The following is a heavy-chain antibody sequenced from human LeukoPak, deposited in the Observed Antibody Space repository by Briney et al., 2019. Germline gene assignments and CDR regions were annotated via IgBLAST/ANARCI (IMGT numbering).Heavy chain of an antibody. CDR2: IYTSGST. J-gene: IGHJ4*02. Sequence: SSETLSLTCTVSGGSISSDYWSWIRQPAGKGLEWIGRIYTSGSTDYNPSLKSRVTMSIDTSKNQFSLKLTSVAAADTAVYYCARDQSSSWYGIHYWGRGTLVTVSS. CDR3: ARDQSSSWYGIHY. D-gene: IGHD6-13*01. CDR1: GGSISSDY. V-gene: IGHV4-4*07.